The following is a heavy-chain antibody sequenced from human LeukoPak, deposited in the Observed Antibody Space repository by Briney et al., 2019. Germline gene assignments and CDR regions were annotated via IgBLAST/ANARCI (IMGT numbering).Heavy chain of an antibody. CDR1: GGTFSSYA. D-gene: IGHD6-13*01. V-gene: IGHV1-69*13. J-gene: IGHJ6*02. Sequence: GASVKVSCKASGGTFSSYAISWVRQAPGQGLEWMGGIIPIFGTANYAQKFQGRVTITADESTSTAYMELSSLRSEDTAVYYCARGRIAAAGKNLYYYGMDVWGQGTTVTVSS. CDR3: ARGRIAAAGKNLYYYGMDV. CDR2: IIPIFGTA.